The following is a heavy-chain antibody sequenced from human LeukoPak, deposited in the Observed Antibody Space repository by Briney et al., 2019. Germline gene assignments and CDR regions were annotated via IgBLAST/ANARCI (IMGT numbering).Heavy chain of an antibody. CDR3: AHRRDWNYVSNWFDP. J-gene: IGHJ5*02. CDR1: GYSISSGYFW. D-gene: IGHD1-7*01. V-gene: IGHV2-5*02. Sequence: TLSLTCTVSGYSISSGYFWGWIRQPPGKALEWLALIYWDDDKRYSPSLKSRLTITKDTSKNQVVLTMTNMDPVDTATYYCAHRRDWNYVSNWFDPWGQGTLVTVSS. CDR2: IYWDDDK.